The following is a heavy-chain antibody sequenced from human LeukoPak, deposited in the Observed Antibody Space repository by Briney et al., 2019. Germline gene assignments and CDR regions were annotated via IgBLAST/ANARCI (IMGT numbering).Heavy chain of an antibody. D-gene: IGHD4-17*01. Sequence: SETLSLTCTVSGGSISSYYWSWIRQPPGKGLEWIGYIYYSGSTNYNPSLKSRVTISVDTSKNQFSLKLSSVSAADTAVYYCAGLLDYGDYGDAFDIWGQGTMVTVSS. CDR2: IYYSGST. V-gene: IGHV4-59*08. CDR3: AGLLDYGDYGDAFDI. J-gene: IGHJ3*02. CDR1: GGSISSYY.